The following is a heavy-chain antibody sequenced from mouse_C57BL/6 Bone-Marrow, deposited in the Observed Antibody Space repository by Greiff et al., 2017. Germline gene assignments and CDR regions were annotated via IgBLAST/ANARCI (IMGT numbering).Heavy chain of an antibody. CDR2: IDPEAGET. V-gene: IGHV14-2*01. CDR3: AREDDGYYDD. Sequence: EVQLQQSGAELVKPGASVKLSCTASGFNIKDYSMHWVKQRTEQGLEWIGRIDPEAGETKYAPKFQGKATITADTSSNTAYLQRSSLTSEYTAVYYCAREDDGYYDDWCQGTTLTGSS. D-gene: IGHD2-3*01. CDR1: GFNIKDYS. J-gene: IGHJ2*01.